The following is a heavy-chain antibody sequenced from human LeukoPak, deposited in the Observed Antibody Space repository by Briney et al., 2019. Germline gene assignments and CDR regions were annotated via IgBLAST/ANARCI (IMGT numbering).Heavy chain of an antibody. D-gene: IGHD3-9*01. Sequence: PGGSLRLSCAASGFTVSSNYMSWVRQAPGKGLEWVSYISSSGSTIYYADSVKGRFTISRDNAKNSLYLQMNSLRAEDTAVYYCARDSASVRYFDWLPYDPWGQGTLVTVSS. CDR2: ISSSGSTI. J-gene: IGHJ5*02. CDR1: GFTVSSNY. CDR3: ARDSASVRYFDWLPYDP. V-gene: IGHV3-11*04.